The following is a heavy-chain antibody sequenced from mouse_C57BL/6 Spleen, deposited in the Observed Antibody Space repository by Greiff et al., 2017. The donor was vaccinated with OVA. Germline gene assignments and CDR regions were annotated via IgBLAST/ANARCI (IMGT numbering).Heavy chain of an antibody. V-gene: IGHV1-61*01. J-gene: IGHJ3*01. CDR3: ARGGDGYFPFAY. CDR1: GYTFTSYW. CDR2: IYPSDSET. D-gene: IGHD2-3*01. Sequence: QVQLQQPGAELVRPGSSVKLSCKASGYTFTSYWMDWVKQRPGQGLEWIGNIYPSDSETHYNQKFKDKATLTVDKSSSTAYMPLRSLTSEDSAVYYCARGGDGYFPFAYWGQGTLVTVSA.